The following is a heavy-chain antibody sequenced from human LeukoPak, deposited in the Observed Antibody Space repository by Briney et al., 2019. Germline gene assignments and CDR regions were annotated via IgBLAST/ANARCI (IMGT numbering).Heavy chain of an antibody. V-gene: IGHV4-59*01. J-gene: IGHJ6*02. Sequence: SETLSLTCTVSGGSISSYYCNWIRQPPGKGLEWIGYIYYSGSTNYNPSLKSRVTISVDTSKNQFSLKLSSVTAADTAVYYCARTAGGNYYYNGMDVWGQGTTVTVSS. CDR2: IYYSGST. D-gene: IGHD4-23*01. CDR3: ARTAGGNYYYNGMDV. CDR1: GGSISSYY.